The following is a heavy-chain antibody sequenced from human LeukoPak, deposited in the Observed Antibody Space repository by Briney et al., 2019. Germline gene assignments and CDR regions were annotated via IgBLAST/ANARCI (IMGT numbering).Heavy chain of an antibody. CDR1: GYNFTNNW. V-gene: IGHV5-51*01. J-gene: IGHJ3*02. D-gene: IGHD3-22*01. CDR2: IYPGDSDT. Sequence: GESLKISCTGSGYNFTNNWIAWVRQLAGKGQEWMGNIYPGDSDTRYSPSIQGQVTISADKSISTAYLQWSSLQASDTAMYFCARPAPYFYDSSGSQGHDAFDIWGQGTMVTVSS. CDR3: ARPAPYFYDSSGSQGHDAFDI.